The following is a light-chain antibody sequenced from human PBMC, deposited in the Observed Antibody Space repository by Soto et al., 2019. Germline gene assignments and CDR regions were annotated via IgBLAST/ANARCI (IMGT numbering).Light chain of an antibody. J-gene: IGLJ1*01. Sequence: QSVLTQPASVSGSPGQSIAISCTGTSSDVGGYKYVSWYQQYPGKAPKLMIYDVSNRPSGVSDRFSGSKFGTTASLTFFGLQSEDEADYYCSSYTRSSSYVFGTGTKVTVL. CDR1: SSDVGGYKY. V-gene: IGLV2-14*01. CDR2: DVS. CDR3: SSYTRSSSYV.